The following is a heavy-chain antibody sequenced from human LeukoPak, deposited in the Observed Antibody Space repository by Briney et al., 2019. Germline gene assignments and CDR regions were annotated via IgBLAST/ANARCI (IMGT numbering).Heavy chain of an antibody. V-gene: IGHV4-59*12. CDR3: ARDLSGGYNDAFDI. J-gene: IGHJ3*02. D-gene: IGHD1-14*01. CDR1: GGSISSYY. CDR2: IYYSGST. Sequence: ASETLSLTCTVSGGSISSYYWSWIRQPPGKGLEWIGYIYYSGSTNYNPSLKSRVTISVDTSKNQFSLKLSSVTAADTAVYYCARDLSGGYNDAFDIWGQGTMVTVSS.